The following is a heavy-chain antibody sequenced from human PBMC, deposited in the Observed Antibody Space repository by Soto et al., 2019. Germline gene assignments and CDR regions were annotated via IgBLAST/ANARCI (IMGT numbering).Heavy chain of an antibody. CDR2: VYYSGST. Sequence: QVQLQESGPGLVKPSQTLSLTCTVSGGSISSGGYYWSWIRQHPGKGLEWIGYVYYSGSTYYNPSLKSRVTISLDTAKNPVSLKLSSVTAADTAVYYCAKVDLGGVMDVWGQGTTVTVSS. V-gene: IGHV4-31*03. CDR1: GGSISSGGYY. J-gene: IGHJ6*02. CDR3: AKVDLGGVMDV. D-gene: IGHD3-16*01.